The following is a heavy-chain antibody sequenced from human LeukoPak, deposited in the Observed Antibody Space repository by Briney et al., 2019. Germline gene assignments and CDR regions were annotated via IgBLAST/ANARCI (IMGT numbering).Heavy chain of an antibody. CDR3: ARDKGYNSAY. D-gene: IGHD5-24*01. Sequence: GGSLRLSCAASGFTFSSYWMTWVCQTPGKGLEWVANIRMDGGEQYYMDSVEGRFTISRDNAKNSLYLQMYSLRPEDTAVYYCARDKGYNSAYWGRGTLVTVSS. CDR1: GFTFSSYW. CDR2: IRMDGGEQ. J-gene: IGHJ4*02. V-gene: IGHV3-7*03.